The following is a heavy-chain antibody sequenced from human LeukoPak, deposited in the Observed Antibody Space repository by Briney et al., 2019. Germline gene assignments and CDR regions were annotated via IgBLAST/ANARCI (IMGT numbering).Heavy chain of an antibody. D-gene: IGHD1-26*01. CDR3: AKPGHYSGSYYRVYYFDY. J-gene: IGHJ4*02. CDR1: GFPFSSDA. Sequence: GGSLRLSCAGSGFPFSSDAMNWVRQAPGKGLEWVASISGSTGSTQYADSVKGRFTVSRDNSKNTLYLQMNSLRAEDTAVYYCAKPGHYSGSYYRVYYFDYWGQGTLVTVSS. CDR2: ISGSTGST. V-gene: IGHV3-23*01.